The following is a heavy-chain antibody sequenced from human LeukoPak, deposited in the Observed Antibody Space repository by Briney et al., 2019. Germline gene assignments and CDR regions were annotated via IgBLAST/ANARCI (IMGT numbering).Heavy chain of an antibody. CDR2: IIPIPGIA. V-gene: IGHV1-69*04. J-gene: IGHJ5*02. CDR3: ARSYYDSSGSNWFDP. D-gene: IGHD3-22*01. CDR1: GGTFSSYA. Sequence: SVKVSCKASGGTFSSYAISWVRQAPGQGLEWMGRIIPIPGIANYAQKFQGRVTITADKSTSTAYMELSSLRSEDTAVYYCARSYYDSSGSNWFDPWGQGTLVTVSS.